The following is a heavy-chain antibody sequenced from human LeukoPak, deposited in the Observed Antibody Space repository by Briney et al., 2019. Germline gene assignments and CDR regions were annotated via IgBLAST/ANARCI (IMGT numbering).Heavy chain of an antibody. J-gene: IGHJ5*02. V-gene: IGHV3-30*03. CDR3: ARSFYSGSFIDWFDP. CDR1: GFIFSTYG. CDR2: ISYDGSNK. Sequence: PGRSLRLSCAASGFIFSTYGMHWVRQAPGKGLEWVAVISYDGSNKYYADSVKGRFTISRDNSKNTLYLQMNSLRAEDTAVYYCARSFYSGSFIDWFDPWGQGTLVTVSS. D-gene: IGHD1-26*01.